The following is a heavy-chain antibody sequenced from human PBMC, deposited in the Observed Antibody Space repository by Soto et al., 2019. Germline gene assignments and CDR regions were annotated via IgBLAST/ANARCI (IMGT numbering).Heavy chain of an antibody. Sequence: SETRSLRWTFSGCSLSSSSSSCIRQPPGKGLEWIGYIYYSGSTNYNPSLKSRVTISVDTSKNQFSLKLSSVTAADTAVYYCARATEDTAMVDYWGQGTLVTFSS. V-gene: IGHV4-59*01. CDR3: ARATEDTAMVDY. CDR2: IYYSGST. J-gene: IGHJ4*02. D-gene: IGHD5-18*01. CDR1: GCSLSSSS.